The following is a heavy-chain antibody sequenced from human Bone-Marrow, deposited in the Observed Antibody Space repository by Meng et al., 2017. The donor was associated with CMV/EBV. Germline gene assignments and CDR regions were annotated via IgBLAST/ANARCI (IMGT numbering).Heavy chain of an antibody. D-gene: IGHD3-16*02. Sequence: GESLKISCAASGFTFSSYAMHWVRQAPGKGLEWVSAISGSGGSTYYADSVKGRFTISRDNSKNTLYLQMNSLRGEDTAVYYCAKVDYDYVWGSYRSAKSGYDYWGHGTLVTVSS. CDR3: AKVDYDYVWGSYRSAKSGYDY. J-gene: IGHJ4*01. V-gene: IGHV3-23*01. CDR1: GFTFSSYA. CDR2: ISGSGGST.